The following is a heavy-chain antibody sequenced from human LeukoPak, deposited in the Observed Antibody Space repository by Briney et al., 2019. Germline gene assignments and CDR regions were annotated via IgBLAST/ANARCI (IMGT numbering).Heavy chain of an antibody. V-gene: IGHV1-69*05. Sequence: SVKVSCKASRGTFSSYAISWVRQAPGQGLEWMGGIIPMFATANYAQKFQERVTITRDMSTSTAYMELSSLRSEDTAVYYCAAEHDSGSYLGDAFDIWGQGTMVTVSS. CDR2: IIPMFATA. J-gene: IGHJ3*02. CDR3: AAEHDSGSYLGDAFDI. D-gene: IGHD1-26*01. CDR1: RGTFSSYA.